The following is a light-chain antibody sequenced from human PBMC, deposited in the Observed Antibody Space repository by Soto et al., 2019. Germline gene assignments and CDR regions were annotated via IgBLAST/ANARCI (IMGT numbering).Light chain of an antibody. CDR1: SSDDGSYNL. CDR3: CSYAGSFV. Sequence: QSALTQPASVSGSPGQSITISCTGTSSDDGSYNLVSWYQQHPGKAPKLMIYEGSKRPSGVSNRFSGSKSGNTASLTISGLQAEDEADYYCCSYAGSFVFGGGTKLTVL. CDR2: EGS. V-gene: IGLV2-23*01. J-gene: IGLJ2*01.